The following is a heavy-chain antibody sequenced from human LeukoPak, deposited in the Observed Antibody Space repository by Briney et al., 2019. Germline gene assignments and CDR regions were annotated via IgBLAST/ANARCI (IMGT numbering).Heavy chain of an antibody. CDR1: GFTFSSYW. CDR3: ARDNYYGSGVKGMDV. D-gene: IGHD3-10*01. V-gene: IGHV3-7*01. Sequence: GGSLRLSCAASGFTFSSYWMSWVRQAPGKGLEWVANIKQDGSEKYYVDSVKGRFTISRDNAKSSLYLQMNSLRAEDTAVYYCARDNYYGSGVKGMDVWGQGTTVTVSS. J-gene: IGHJ6*02. CDR2: IKQDGSEK.